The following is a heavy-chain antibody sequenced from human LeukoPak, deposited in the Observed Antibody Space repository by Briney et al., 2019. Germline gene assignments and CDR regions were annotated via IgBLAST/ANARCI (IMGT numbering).Heavy chain of an antibody. J-gene: IGHJ4*02. CDR3: ARESSIEARCLDY. Sequence: SETLSLTCTVSGDSFSSGNYYWSWIRQPAGKGLELIGRMHSSGSTKYNSSLKSPVTMSVDTSKNQVSLKLSSVTAADTAVYYCARESSIEARCLDYWGQGTLVTVSS. V-gene: IGHV4-61*02. CDR1: GDSFSSGNYY. CDR2: MHSSGST. D-gene: IGHD6-6*01.